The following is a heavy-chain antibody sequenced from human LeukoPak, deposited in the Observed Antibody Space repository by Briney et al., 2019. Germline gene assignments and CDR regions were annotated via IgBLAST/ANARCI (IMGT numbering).Heavy chain of an antibody. V-gene: IGHV3-21*01. J-gene: IGHJ4*02. CDR1: GFTFSSYS. D-gene: IGHD5-18*01. Sequence: GGSLRLSCAASGFTFSSYSRIWVRQAPGKGLEWVSSISSSSSYIYYAASVKGRFTISRDNAKNSLYLQMNSLRAADTAVYYCAVGKAMAKKYYFDYWGQGTLVTVSS. CDR2: ISSSSSYI. CDR3: AVGKAMAKKYYFDY.